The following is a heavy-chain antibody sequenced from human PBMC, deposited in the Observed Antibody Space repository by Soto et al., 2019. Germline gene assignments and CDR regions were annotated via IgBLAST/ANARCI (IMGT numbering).Heavy chain of an antibody. Sequence: QLQLQESGPGLVKPSETLSLTCTVSGASISSSTYYWGWIRQPPGKGLEWIGSILYSGSTYYNPSLKSRLTISVDTSKNQFSLKLSSVTAADTAVYYCARRTGTQFYYYYYGMDVWGQGTTVTVSS. CDR2: ILYSGST. CDR1: GASISSSTYY. V-gene: IGHV4-39*01. CDR3: ARRTGTQFYYYYYGMDV. D-gene: IGHD1-7*01. J-gene: IGHJ6*02.